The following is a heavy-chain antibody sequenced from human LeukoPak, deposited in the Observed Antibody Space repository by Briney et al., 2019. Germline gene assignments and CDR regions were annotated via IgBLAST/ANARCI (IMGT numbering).Heavy chain of an antibody. CDR3: ARDPLRDGRGDYK. D-gene: IGHD4-17*01. J-gene: IGHJ4*02. V-gene: IGHV1-18*01. CDR1: GYTFTSYD. Sequence: ASAKVSCKATGYTFTSYDISWVRQAPGQGLEWMGWISPHSGNTNYAQKLQGRVTMTTDTSTNTAYMELRSLRSDDTAVYYCARDPLRDGRGDYKWGQGTLVTVSS. CDR2: ISPHSGNT.